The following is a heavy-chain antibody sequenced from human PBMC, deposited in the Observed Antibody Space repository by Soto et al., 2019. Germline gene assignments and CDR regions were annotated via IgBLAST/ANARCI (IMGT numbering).Heavy chain of an antibody. Sequence: EVQLVESGGGLVQPGESLRLSCAASGFTFSSYWMHWIRQAPGKGLVWVSRVSSDGSSTVYANSVKGRLTISRDNAKNTLYLQMNSLSEEDMTVYYCARGLPNFSSFDSWGQGTLVTVSS. CDR2: VSSDGSST. V-gene: IGHV3-74*01. J-gene: IGHJ4*02. D-gene: IGHD5-12*01. CDR1: GFTFSSYW. CDR3: ARGLPNFSSFDS.